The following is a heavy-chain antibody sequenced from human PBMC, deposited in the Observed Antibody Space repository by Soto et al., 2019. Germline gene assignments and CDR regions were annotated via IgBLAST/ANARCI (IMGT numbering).Heavy chain of an antibody. CDR1: GYTFTGYY. J-gene: IGHJ5*02. V-gene: IGHV1-2*02. CDR2: INPNSGGT. Sequence: ASVKVSCKASGYTFTGYYMHWVRQAPGQGLEWMGWINPNSGGTNYAQKFQGRVTMTRDTSISTAYMELSSLKASDTGIHYCARRRGQCSDGVCYSWWFDPWGQGTRVTVSS. CDR3: ARRRGQCSDGVCYSWWFDP. D-gene: IGHD2-8*01.